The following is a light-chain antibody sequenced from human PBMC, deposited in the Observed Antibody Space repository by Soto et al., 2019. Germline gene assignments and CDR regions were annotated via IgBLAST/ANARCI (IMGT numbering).Light chain of an antibody. Sequence: QSVLTQPASVSGSPGQSITISCTGTSSDVGAYNYVSWFQQHPGKAPTLISSEVSNRPSGVSNRFSGSKSGNAASLTISGLQAEDEADYFCFSFTTDWTHVFGTGTKVTVL. CDR3: FSFTTDWTHV. J-gene: IGLJ1*01. V-gene: IGLV2-14*01. CDR1: SSDVGAYNY. CDR2: EVS.